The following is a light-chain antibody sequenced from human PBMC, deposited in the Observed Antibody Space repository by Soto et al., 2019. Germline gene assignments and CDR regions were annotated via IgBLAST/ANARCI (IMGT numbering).Light chain of an antibody. Sequence: SALTQPRSVSGSPGHSVTISCTGTSSDVGGYNYVSWYQQHPGKAPKLMIYDVSKRPSGVPDRFSGSKSGNTASLTISGLQAEDEADYCCCSYSGSYTYVFGTGTKVTVL. V-gene: IGLV2-11*01. J-gene: IGLJ1*01. CDR2: DVS. CDR3: CSYSGSYTYV. CDR1: SSDVGGYNY.